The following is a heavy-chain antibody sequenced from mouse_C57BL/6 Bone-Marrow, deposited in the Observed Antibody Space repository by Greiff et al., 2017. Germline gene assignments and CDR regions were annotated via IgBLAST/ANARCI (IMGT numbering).Heavy chain of an antibody. CDR2: IYPGNSDT. CDR3: STTVVATFDY. D-gene: IGHD1-1*01. V-gene: IGHV1-5*01. CDR1: GYTFTSYW. Sequence: VQLQQSGTVLARPGASVKMSCKTSGYTFTSYWMHWVKQRPGQGLEWIGAIYPGNSDTSYNQKFKGKAKLTAVTSASTAYMELSSLTNEDSAVYYCSTTVVATFDYWGQGTTRTVSS. J-gene: IGHJ2*01.